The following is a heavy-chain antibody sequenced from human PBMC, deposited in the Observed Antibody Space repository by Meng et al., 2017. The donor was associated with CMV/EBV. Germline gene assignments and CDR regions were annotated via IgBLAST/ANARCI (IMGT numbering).Heavy chain of an antibody. CDR1: GFTFSSYA. CDR3: ARVRVPEYYYYGMDV. V-gene: IGHV3-30-3*01. D-gene: IGHD3-10*01. Sequence: GESLKISCAASGFTFSSYAMHWVRQAPGKGLEWVAVISYDGSNKYYADSVKGRFTISRDNSKNTLYLQMNSLRAEDTAVYYCARVRVPEYYYYGMDVWGQGTTVTVSS. CDR2: ISYDGSNK. J-gene: IGHJ6*02.